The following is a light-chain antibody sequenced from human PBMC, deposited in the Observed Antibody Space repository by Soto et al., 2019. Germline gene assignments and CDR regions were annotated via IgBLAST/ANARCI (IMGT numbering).Light chain of an antibody. Sequence: QSVLTQPASVSGSPGQSITISCTSSEVGTYNLVSWYQHHPGKAPKLMIYDVSKRPSGVSNRFSGSKSGNTASLTISGLQAEDEADYYCYSYAGSSTVVFGGGTKLTVL. CDR3: YSYAGSSTVV. V-gene: IGLV2-23*02. J-gene: IGLJ2*01. CDR1: SSEVGTYNL. CDR2: DVS.